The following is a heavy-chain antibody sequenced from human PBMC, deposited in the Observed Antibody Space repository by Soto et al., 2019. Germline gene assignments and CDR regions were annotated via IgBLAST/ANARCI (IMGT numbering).Heavy chain of an antibody. CDR1: GFTLSDHY. V-gene: IGHV3-72*01. J-gene: IGHJ4*02. Sequence: EVQLVAAGGGLVQPGGSLRLSCVASGFTLSDHYMDWVRQAPGKGLEWVGRIRNKAGRYSTEYAASVTGRFTISRDDSKTSVYLQMNSLNTEDTAVYYCADLTWNGYYLPWGQGTLVTVSS. CDR3: ADLTWNGYYLP. CDR2: IRNKAGRYST. D-gene: IGHD1-26*01.